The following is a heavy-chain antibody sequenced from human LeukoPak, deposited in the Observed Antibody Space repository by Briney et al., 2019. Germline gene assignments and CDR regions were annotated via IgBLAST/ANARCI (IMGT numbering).Heavy chain of an antibody. J-gene: IGHJ4*02. Sequence: PGGSLRLSCAASEFTYGMNWVRQAPGKGLEWVANIKQDGSEKYYVDSVKGRFTISRDNAKNSLYLQMNSLRAEDTAVYYCATLVATTQFDYWGQGTLVTVSS. CDR1: EFTYG. CDR3: ATLVATTQFDY. CDR2: IKQDGSEK. V-gene: IGHV3-7*01. D-gene: IGHD5-12*01.